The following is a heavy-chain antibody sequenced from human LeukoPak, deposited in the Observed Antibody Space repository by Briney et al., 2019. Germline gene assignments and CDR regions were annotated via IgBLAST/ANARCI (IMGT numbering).Heavy chain of an antibody. CDR3: ARGRDGYQY. J-gene: IGHJ4*02. Sequence: GWSLTLSCTVSGFNFRDYYMSWIRQAPGMGLEGVSYITASGRSTYVADSLKDRFTISRDNANKSLYLNMPDLRVEDPAKYFCARGRDGYQYWGLGTLVTVSS. CDR1: GFNFRDYY. V-gene: IGHV3-11*01. D-gene: IGHD5-24*01. CDR2: ITASGRST.